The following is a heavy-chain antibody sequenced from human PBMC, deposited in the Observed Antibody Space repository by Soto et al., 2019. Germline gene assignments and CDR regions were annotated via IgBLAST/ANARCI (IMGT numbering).Heavy chain of an antibody. V-gene: IGHV4-34*01. CDR3: ARGPKPFDP. Sequence: SETLSLTCAVYGGSFSGYYWSWIRQPPGKGLEWIGEINHSGSTNYNPSLKSRVTISVDTSKNQFSLKLSSVTAADTAVYYCARGPKPFDPWGQGTLVTVSS. CDR2: INHSGST. J-gene: IGHJ5*02. CDR1: GGSFSGYY.